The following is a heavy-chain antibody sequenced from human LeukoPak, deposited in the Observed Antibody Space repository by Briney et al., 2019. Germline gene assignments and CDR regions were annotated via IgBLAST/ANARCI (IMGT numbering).Heavy chain of an antibody. V-gene: IGHV1-46*01. Sequence: ASVKVSCKASGYTFTSYYMHWVRQAPGQGLEWMGIINPSGGSTSYAQKFQDRVTMTRDTSTSTVYMELSSLRSEDTAVYYCARDSIPSIAARPAWFDPWGQGTLVTVSS. CDR3: ARDSIPSIAARPAWFDP. CDR2: INPSGGST. CDR1: GYTFTSYY. J-gene: IGHJ5*02. D-gene: IGHD6-6*01.